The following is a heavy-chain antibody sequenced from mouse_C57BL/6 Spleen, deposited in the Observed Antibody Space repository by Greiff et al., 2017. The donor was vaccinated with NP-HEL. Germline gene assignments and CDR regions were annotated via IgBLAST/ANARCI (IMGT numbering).Heavy chain of an antibody. Sequence: QVQLQQSGPELVKPGASVKISCKASGYAFSSSWMNWVKQSPGKGLEWIGRIYPGDGDTNYNGKFKGKATLTADKSSSTAYMQLSSLTSEDSAVYFCARGTVVASFDYWGQGTTLTVSS. V-gene: IGHV1-82*01. CDR3: ARGTVVASFDY. CDR1: GYAFSSSW. J-gene: IGHJ2*01. D-gene: IGHD1-1*01. CDR2: IYPGDGDT.